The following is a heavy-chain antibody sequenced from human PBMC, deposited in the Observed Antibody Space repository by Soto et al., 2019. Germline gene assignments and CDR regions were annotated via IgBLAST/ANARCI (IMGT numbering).Heavy chain of an antibody. CDR2: IYHSGST. D-gene: IGHD2-2*01. V-gene: IGHV4-4*02. CDR1: GGSISNSNW. CDR3: ARNLGYCSSTSCYSVYYYYGMDV. Sequence: SETLSLTCAVSGGSISNSNWWSWVRQPPGKGLEWIGEIYHSGSTNYNPSLKSRVTISVDKSKNQFSLKLSSVTAADTAVYYCARNLGYCSSTSCYSVYYYYGMDVWGQGTTVTVSS. J-gene: IGHJ6*02.